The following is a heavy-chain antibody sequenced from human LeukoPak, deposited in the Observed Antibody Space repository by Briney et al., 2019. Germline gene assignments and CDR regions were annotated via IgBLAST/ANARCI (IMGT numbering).Heavy chain of an antibody. V-gene: IGHV3-23*01. CDR3: AKDPNGDYVGAFDS. D-gene: IGHD4-17*01. J-gene: IGHJ3*02. Sequence: GGSLRLSCAASALRFSSFAMTWVRQVPGKGLEWVSGIHGSGETTYYADSVKGRFTISRDNSREMLYLQMNSLRVGDTAVYYCAKDPNGDYVGAFDSWGQGTMVTVSS. CDR2: IHGSGETT. CDR1: ALRFSSFA.